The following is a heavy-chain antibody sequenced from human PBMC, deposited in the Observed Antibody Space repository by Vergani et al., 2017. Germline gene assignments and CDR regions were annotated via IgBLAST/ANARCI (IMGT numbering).Heavy chain of an antibody. CDR1: GYTFTGYY. D-gene: IGHD5-12*01. CDR2: INPNSGGT. CDR3: AREHSGYDSLSYFDY. V-gene: IGHV1-2*02. Sequence: QVQLVQSGAEVKKPGASVKVSCKASGYTFTGYYMHWVRQAPGQGLEWMGWINPNSGGTNYAQKFQGRVTMTRDTSISTAYMELSRLRSDDTAVYYCAREHSGYDSLSYFDYWGQGTLVTVSS. J-gene: IGHJ4*02.